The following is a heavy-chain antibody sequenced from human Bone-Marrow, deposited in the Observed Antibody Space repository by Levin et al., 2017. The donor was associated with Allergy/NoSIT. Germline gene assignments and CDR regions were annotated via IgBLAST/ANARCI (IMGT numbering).Heavy chain of an antibody. Sequence: KSSETLSLTCEVSAGSITGSTIGHFFSWIRQSPGKGLEWIAFMSSSGSTKYNPSLQSRVTISLDVSKSQFFLQLTSVTAADSAVYFCAKSDDDGWHGVFDSWGLGTLVTVSS. V-gene: IGHV4-61*08. CDR1: AGSITGSTIGHF. D-gene: IGHD5-24*01. CDR3: AKSDDDGWHGVFDS. CDR2: MSSSGST. J-gene: IGHJ4*02.